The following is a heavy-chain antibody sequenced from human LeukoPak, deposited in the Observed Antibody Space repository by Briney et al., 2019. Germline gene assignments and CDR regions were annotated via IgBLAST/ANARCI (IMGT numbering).Heavy chain of an antibody. D-gene: IGHD1-26*01. J-gene: IGHJ4*02. CDR1: GLTFSSYA. V-gene: IGHV3-30*03. Sequence: GGSLRLSCAASGLTFSSYAMCWVRQAPGKGLEWVAAISKDGSNKYYADSVRGRFTISRDNSKNTLYLQMNSLRAEDTAVYYCARDRGSYWDGGNDYWGQGTLVTVSS. CDR3: ARDRGSYWDGGNDY. CDR2: ISKDGSNK.